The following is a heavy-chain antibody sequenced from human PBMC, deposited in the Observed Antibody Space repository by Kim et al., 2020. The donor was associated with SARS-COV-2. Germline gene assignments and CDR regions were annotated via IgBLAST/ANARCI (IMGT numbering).Heavy chain of an antibody. CDR3: ARQKVRAGIVVVVAATLDP. D-gene: IGHD2-15*01. J-gene: IGHJ5*02. V-gene: IGHV4-39*01. CDR1: GCSISSSSYY. CDR2: IYYSGST. Sequence: SETLSLTCTVSGCSISSSSYYWGWIRQPPGKGLEWIGSIYYSGSTYYNPSLKSRVTISVDTSKNQFSLKLSSVTAADTAVYYCARQKVRAGIVVVVAATLDPWGQGTLVTVSS.